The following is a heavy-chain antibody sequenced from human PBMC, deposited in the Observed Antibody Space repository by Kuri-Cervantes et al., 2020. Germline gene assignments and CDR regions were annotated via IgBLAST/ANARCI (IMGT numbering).Heavy chain of an antibody. CDR2: ISSSSSHM. Sequence: GESLKISCAASGFTFSSHSMHWVRQAPGEGLEWVSSISSSSSHMYYADSLKGRFTLSRDNAKNSLYLQMNSLRAEDTAVYYCATAVPFGYWGQGTPVTVSS. CDR3: ATAVPFGY. J-gene: IGHJ4*02. V-gene: IGHV3-21*03. CDR1: GFTFSSHS.